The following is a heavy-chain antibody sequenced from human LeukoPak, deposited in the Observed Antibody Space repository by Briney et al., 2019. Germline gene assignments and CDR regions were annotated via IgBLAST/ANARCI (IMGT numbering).Heavy chain of an antibody. D-gene: IGHD6-19*01. J-gene: IGHJ4*02. CDR2: ISTTGSSI. Sequence: PGGSLRLSCAASGFTLSSYAMSWVRQAPGKGLEWVSYISTTGSSIYYADSVKGRFTISRDNVKNLLYLQMNSLRAEDTAVYYCARVQRGIAVALDYWGQGTLATVSS. CDR1: GFTLSSYA. CDR3: ARVQRGIAVALDY. V-gene: IGHV3-48*03.